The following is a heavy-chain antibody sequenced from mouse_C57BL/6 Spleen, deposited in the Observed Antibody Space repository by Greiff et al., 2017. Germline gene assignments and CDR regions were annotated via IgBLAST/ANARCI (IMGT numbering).Heavy chain of an antibody. CDR3: VRHEDGNPAMDY. J-gene: IGHJ4*01. D-gene: IGHD2-1*01. Sequence: EVQGVESGGGLVQPKGSLKLSCAASGFSFNTYAMNWVRQAPGKGLEWVARIRSKSNNYATYYADSVKDRFTISRDDSESMLYLQMNNLKTEDTAMYYCVRHEDGNPAMDYWGQGTSVTVSS. V-gene: IGHV10-1*01. CDR1: GFSFNTYA. CDR2: IRSKSNNYAT.